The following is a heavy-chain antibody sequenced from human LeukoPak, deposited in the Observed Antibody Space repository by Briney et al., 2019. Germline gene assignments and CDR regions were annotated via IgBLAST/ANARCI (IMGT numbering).Heavy chain of an antibody. V-gene: IGHV4-61*02. CDR1: GGSFSGSTYY. J-gene: IGHJ4*02. CDR3: AGDGESYSLDD. Sequence: SQTLSLPCTVSGGSFSGSTYYWGWLRQPAGKGLEWLGRIYASGSTNYNPSLKSRATISVNTSKNQFSLKLSSMTAADTAIYYCAGDGESYSLDDWGRGTLVTVSS. CDR2: IYASGST. D-gene: IGHD1-26*01.